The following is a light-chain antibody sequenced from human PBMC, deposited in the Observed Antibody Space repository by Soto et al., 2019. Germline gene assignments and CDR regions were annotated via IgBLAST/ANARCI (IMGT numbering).Light chain of an antibody. Sequence: EIVLTQSPATLSLSPGERATLSCRASQSVSNYLAWYQQKPGQAPRLLIYDASNRATGIPARFSGSGSGTDFTLPISRLEPDDFAVYYCQQRTNWPLLTFGGVTKVEMK. CDR2: DAS. CDR1: QSVSNY. J-gene: IGKJ4*01. V-gene: IGKV3-11*01. CDR3: QQRTNWPLLT.